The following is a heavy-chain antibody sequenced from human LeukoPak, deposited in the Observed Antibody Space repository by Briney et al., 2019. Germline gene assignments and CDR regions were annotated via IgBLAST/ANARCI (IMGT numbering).Heavy chain of an antibody. J-gene: IGHJ4*02. CDR2: ISSGSSYI. D-gene: IGHD3-10*01. CDR1: GFTFSSYS. CDR3: ARLTGNYGDY. V-gene: IGHV3-21*01. Sequence: GGSLRLSCAASGFTFSSYSMNWVRQAPGEGLEWVSSISSGSSYIYYADSVKGRFTTPRENAKNSLYLQMDSLRAEDTAVYYCARLTGNYGDYWGQGTLVTVSS.